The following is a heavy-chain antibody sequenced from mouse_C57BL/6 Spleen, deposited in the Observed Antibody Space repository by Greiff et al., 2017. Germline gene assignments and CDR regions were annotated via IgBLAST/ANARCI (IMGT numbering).Heavy chain of an antibody. V-gene: IGHV1-54*01. D-gene: IGHD2-12*01. Sequence: VQLQQSGAELVRPGTSVKVSCKASGYAFTNYLIEWVKQRPGQGLEWIGVINPGSGGTNYNEKFKGKATLTADKSSSTAYMQLSSLTSEDSAVYFCARGEGSYDMDYWGQGTSVTVSS. CDR3: ARGEGSYDMDY. J-gene: IGHJ4*01. CDR2: INPGSGGT. CDR1: GYAFTNYL.